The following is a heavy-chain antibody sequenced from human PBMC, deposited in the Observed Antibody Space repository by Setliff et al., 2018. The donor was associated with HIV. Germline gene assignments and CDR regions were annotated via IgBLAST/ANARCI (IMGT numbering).Heavy chain of an antibody. V-gene: IGHV4-4*07. CDR3: ARDRHSSGLGSYGP. CDR1: GGSFGVYR. J-gene: IGHJ5*02. CDR2: IDSSGTT. Sequence: PSETLSLTSTISGGSFGVYRWSWIRQSAGRGLEWIGRIDSSGTTDYKPSLKGRVAISVDTSRNQFSLRVTSVTAADTAVYFCARDRHSSGLGSYGPWGPGILVTVSS. D-gene: IGHD3-10*01.